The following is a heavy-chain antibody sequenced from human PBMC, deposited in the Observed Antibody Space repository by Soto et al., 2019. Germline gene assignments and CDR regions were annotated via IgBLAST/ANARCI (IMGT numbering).Heavy chain of an antibody. Sequence: SECLSPTCTVSGCSMSSYYWSWIRQPPGKGLEWIGYIYYSGSTNYNPSLKSRVTMSVDTPKNQFSLKLSSVTAADTAVYYCARRGYGPGFPYYYGMDVWGQGTTVTVSS. CDR1: GCSMSSYY. D-gene: IGHD3-10*01. CDR2: IYYSGST. V-gene: IGHV4-59*01. CDR3: ARRGYGPGFPYYYGMDV. J-gene: IGHJ6*02.